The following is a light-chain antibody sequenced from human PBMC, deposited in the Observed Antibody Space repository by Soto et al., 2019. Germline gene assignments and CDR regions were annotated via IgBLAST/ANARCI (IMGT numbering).Light chain of an antibody. V-gene: IGKV3-20*01. CDR2: GAS. CDR1: QSVSSSY. CDR3: QKYGSSPTT. Sequence: EIVLTQSPGTLSLSPGERATLSSRASQSVSSSYLTWYQQKPGQAPRLLIYGASSRATGIPDRCSGSGSGTDFTLTISRLEPEDFAVYSCQKYGSSPTTFGQGTEVESK. J-gene: IGKJ1*01.